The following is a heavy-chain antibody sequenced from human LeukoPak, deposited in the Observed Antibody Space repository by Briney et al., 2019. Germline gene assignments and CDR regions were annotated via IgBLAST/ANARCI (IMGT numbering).Heavy chain of an antibody. Sequence: SQTLSLTCAISGDSVSSNSAAWNWIRQSPSRGLEWLGRTYYRSKWYNDYAVSVKSRITINPDTSKNHFSLQLNSVTPEDTAVYYCARLYCYNTACQVDYWGQGTLVTVSS. CDR2: TYYRSKWYN. CDR1: GDSVSSNSAA. V-gene: IGHV6-1*01. J-gene: IGHJ4*02. CDR3: ARLYCYNTACQVDY. D-gene: IGHD2/OR15-2a*01.